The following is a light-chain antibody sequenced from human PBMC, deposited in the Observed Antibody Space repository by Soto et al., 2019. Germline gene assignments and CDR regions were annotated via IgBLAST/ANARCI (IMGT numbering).Light chain of an antibody. V-gene: IGLV2-14*03. Sequence: QSVLTQPASVSGSPGQSITISCTGAGSYVGGYNYVSWYQQHPGKAPKLMVYDVSNRPSGVSNRFSGSKSGNTASLTISGLQPEDEADYYCSSYTSSSTVVFGGGTKLTVL. CDR2: DVS. CDR1: GSYVGGYNY. CDR3: SSYTSSSTVV. J-gene: IGLJ2*01.